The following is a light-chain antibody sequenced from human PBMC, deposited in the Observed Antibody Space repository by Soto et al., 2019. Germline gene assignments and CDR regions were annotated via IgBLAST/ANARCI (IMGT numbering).Light chain of an antibody. CDR2: DAS. CDR3: QQYNSYSWT. CDR1: QSISSW. V-gene: IGKV1-5*01. J-gene: IGKJ1*01. Sequence: DIQMTQSPSTLSASVGDRVTMTCRASQSISSWLAWYQQKPGKAPKLLIYDASSLESGVPSRFSGSGSGTEFTLTISSLQPDDFATYYCQQYNSYSWTFGQGTKVENK.